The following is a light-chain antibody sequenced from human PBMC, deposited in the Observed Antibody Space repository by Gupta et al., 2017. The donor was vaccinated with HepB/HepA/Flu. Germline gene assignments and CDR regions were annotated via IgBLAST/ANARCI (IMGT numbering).Light chain of an antibody. V-gene: IGKV3-20*01. CDR1: QNVSSSY. CDR2: GAS. Sequence: ELVLTQSPGTLSLSPGERATLSCRASQNVSSSYLAWYQQKPGQAPRLLIYGASSRATGIPDRFSGSGSGTDFTLTINRLEPEDFAVFYCQQYGSSPLTFGQGTKVEIK. J-gene: IGKJ1*01. CDR3: QQYGSSPLT.